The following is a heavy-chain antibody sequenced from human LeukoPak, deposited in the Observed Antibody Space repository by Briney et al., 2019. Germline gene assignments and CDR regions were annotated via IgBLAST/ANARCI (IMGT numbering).Heavy chain of an antibody. CDR3: APFRNFRKTRKFDY. CDR1: GYTFTSYD. D-gene: IGHD6-6*01. J-gene: IGHJ4*02. Sequence: ASVKVSCKASGYTFTSYDINWVRQATGQGLEWMGWMNPNCGNTGYAQKFQGRVTMTRNTSISTAYMELSSLRSEDTAAYSIAPFRNFRKTRKFDYWGQGTLVTVSS. V-gene: IGHV1-8*01. CDR2: MNPNCGNT.